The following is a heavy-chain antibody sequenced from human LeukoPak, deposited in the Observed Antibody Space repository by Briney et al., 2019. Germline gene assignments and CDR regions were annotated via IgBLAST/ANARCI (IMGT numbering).Heavy chain of an antibody. CDR3: AKDAYSSSYNFDY. CDR1: GFTFSSYW. CDR2: IKQDGSDK. D-gene: IGHD6-13*01. Sequence: GGSLRLSCAASGFTFSSYWMSWVRQAPGKGPEWVAKIKQDGSDKYYADSVKGRFTISRDNSKNTLYLQMNSLRAEDTAVYYCAKDAYSSSYNFDYWGQGTLVTVSS. J-gene: IGHJ4*02. V-gene: IGHV3-7*01.